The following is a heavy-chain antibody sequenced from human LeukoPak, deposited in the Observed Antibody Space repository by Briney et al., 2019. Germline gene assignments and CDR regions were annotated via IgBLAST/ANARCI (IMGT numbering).Heavy chain of an antibody. J-gene: IGHJ6*02. CDR1: GGTFSSYA. CDR2: IIPILGIA. V-gene: IGHV1-69*04. D-gene: IGHD4-17*01. CDR3: ARDYGDLVGDYYYYYGMDV. Sequence: SVKVSCKASGGTFSSYAISWVRQAPGQGLEWMGRIIPILGIANYAQKFQGRVTITADKSTSTAYMGLSSLRSEDTAVYYCARDYGDLVGDYYYYYGMDVWGQGTTVTVSS.